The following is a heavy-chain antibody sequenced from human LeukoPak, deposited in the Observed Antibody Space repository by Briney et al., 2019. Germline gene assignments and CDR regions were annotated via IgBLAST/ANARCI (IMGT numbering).Heavy chain of an antibody. CDR3: ARLLAAFDY. J-gene: IGHJ4*02. CDR2: IYYSGST. D-gene: IGHD2/OR15-2a*01. Sequence: PGGSLRLSCAASGFTFSSYGMHWVRQAPGKGLEWIGSIYYSGSTYYNPSLKSRVTISVDTSKNQFSLKLSSVTAADTAVYYCARLLAAFDYWGQGTLVTVSS. V-gene: IGHV4-39*01. CDR1: GFTFSSYG.